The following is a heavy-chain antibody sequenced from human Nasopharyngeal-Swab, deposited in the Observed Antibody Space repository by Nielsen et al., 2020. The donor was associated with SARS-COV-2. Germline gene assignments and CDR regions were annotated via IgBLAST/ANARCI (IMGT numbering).Heavy chain of an antibody. D-gene: IGHD4-17*01. Sequence: ASVKVSCKASGYTFTSYGISWVRQAPGQGLEWMGWISAYNGNTNYAQKLQGRVTMTTDTSTSTVYMEPRSLRSDDTAVYYCARSYGDHGYWGQGTLVTVSS. J-gene: IGHJ4*02. CDR3: ARSYGDHGY. CDR2: ISAYNGNT. V-gene: IGHV1-18*01. CDR1: GYTFTSYG.